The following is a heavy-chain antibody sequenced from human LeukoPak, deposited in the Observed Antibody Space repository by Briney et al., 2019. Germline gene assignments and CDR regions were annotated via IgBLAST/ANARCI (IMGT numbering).Heavy chain of an antibody. CDR3: ARGQLWDYYYYMDV. CDR2: IDNSGRI. J-gene: IGHJ6*03. Sequence: GSLRLSCAASGFTVSSNYMSWVRQAPGKGLEWIGEIDNSGRINYNPSLESRVTISVDTSENQFSLKVNSVTAADTAVYYCARGQLWDYYYYMDVWGTGTTVTVSS. CDR1: GFTVSSNY. V-gene: IGHV4-34*01. D-gene: IGHD3-10*01.